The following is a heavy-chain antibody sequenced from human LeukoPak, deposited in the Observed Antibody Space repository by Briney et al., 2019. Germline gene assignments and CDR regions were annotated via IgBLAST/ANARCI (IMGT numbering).Heavy chain of an antibody. CDR1: GFTFSSYG. Sequence: GGSLRLSCAASGFTFSSYGMHWVRQAPGKGLEWVAVISYDGSNKYYADSVKGRFTISRDNSKNTLYLQMNSLRAEDTAVYYCAKTGNPTTGDYWGQGTLVTVSS. D-gene: IGHD1-1*01. J-gene: IGHJ4*02. V-gene: IGHV3-33*05. CDR3: AKTGNPTTGDY. CDR2: ISYDGSNK.